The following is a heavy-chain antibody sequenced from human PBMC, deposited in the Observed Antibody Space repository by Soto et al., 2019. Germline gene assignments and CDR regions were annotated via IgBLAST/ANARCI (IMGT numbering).Heavy chain of an antibody. CDR2: INHSGST. Sequence: SETLSLTCTVSGGSISSGDYYWSWIRQPPGKGLEWIGEINHSGSTNYNPSLKSRVTISVDTSKNQFSLKLSSVTAADTAVYYCATQKYYYDRTLEPWGQGTLVTVSS. J-gene: IGHJ5*02. CDR1: GGSISSGDYY. CDR3: ATQKYYYDRTLEP. V-gene: IGHV4-39*07. D-gene: IGHD3-22*01.